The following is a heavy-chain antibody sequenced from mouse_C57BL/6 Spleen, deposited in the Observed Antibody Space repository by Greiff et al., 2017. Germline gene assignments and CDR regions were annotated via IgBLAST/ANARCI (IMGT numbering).Heavy chain of an antibody. CDR3: TRSELRLLAY. D-gene: IGHD3-2*02. CDR1: GYTFTDYE. V-gene: IGHV1-15*01. CDR2: IDPETGGT. J-gene: IGHJ3*01. Sequence: VQLQQPGAELVRPGASVTLSCKASGYTFTDYEMHWVKQTPVHGLEWIGAIDPETGGTAYNQKFKGKAILTADKSSSTAYMELRSLTSEDSAVYYCTRSELRLLAYWGQGTLVTVSA.